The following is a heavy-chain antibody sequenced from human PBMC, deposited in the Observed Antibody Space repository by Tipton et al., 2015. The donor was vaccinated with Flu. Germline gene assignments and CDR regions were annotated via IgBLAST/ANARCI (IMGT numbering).Heavy chain of an antibody. Sequence: TLSFTCAVYGGSFSGYYWCWIRQPPGKGLEWIGEINHSGSTNYNPSLKSRVTISVDTSKNKFSLKLSPVTAADTAVYYCARGPESIVGATGGWFDPWGQGTLVTVSS. CDR3: ARGPESIVGATGGWFDP. V-gene: IGHV4-34*01. CDR1: GGSFSGYY. CDR2: INHSGST. D-gene: IGHD1-26*01. J-gene: IGHJ5*02.